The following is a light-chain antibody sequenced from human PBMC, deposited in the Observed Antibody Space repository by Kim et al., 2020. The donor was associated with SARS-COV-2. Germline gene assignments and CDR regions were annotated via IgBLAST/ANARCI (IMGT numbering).Light chain of an antibody. V-gene: IGKV4-1*01. CDR2: WAS. J-gene: IGKJ2*01. Sequence: DIVMTQSPDSLAVSLGERATINCKSSQSVLYSSNNKNYLAWYQQKPGQPPKLLIYWASARQSGVPDRFSGSGSGTDFTLTISNLQAEDVAVYYCQQYLSTPMYTFGQGTKLEI. CDR3: QQYLSTPMYT. CDR1: QSVLYSSNNKNY.